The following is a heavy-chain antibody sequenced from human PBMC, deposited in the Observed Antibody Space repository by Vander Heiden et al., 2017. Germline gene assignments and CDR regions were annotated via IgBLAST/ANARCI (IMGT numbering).Heavy chain of an antibody. CDR1: GFTFNTYC. D-gene: IGHD4-17*01. CDR2: IKQDGNEE. Sequence: EVQLVESGGGLVQPGGSLRLSCVASGFTFNTYCMSWVRQAPGKGLEWVANIKQDGNEEYYMDSVKGRFTISRDNAKNSLFLQLNSLRVEDTAVYYCARSLCGAYDFWGQGTLVTVSS. J-gene: IGHJ4*02. CDR3: ARSLCGAYDF. V-gene: IGHV3-7*01.